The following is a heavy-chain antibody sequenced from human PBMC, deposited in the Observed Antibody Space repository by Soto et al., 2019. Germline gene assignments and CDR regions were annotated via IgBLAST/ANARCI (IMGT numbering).Heavy chain of an antibody. V-gene: IGHV1-69*06. CDR3: ARERGYSYGPPDY. Sequence: GASVKVSCKASGGTFSSYAISWVRQAPGQGLEWMGGIIPIFGTANYAQKFQGRVTITADKSTSTAYMELSSLRPEDTAVYYCARERGYSYGPPDYWGQGTLVTVSS. J-gene: IGHJ4*02. CDR2: IIPIFGTA. CDR1: GGTFSSYA. D-gene: IGHD5-18*01.